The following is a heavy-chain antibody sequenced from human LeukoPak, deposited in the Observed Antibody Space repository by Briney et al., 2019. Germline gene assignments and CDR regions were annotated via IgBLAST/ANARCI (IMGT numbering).Heavy chain of an antibody. CDR3: ARAVLDSSGYYYARPPYLDAFDI. CDR1: GFTPSCHY. D-gene: IGHD3-22*01. V-gene: IGHV3-53*05. Sequence: GGSLRLSRAPSGFTPSCHYTSFVRDAPGEGLECGSVIYSAGSIYYADSMKNRFAIVRDKSKNTLYLQMNSLRAEETAVYYCARAVLDSSGYYYARPPYLDAFDIWGQGTMVTVS. J-gene: IGHJ3*02. CDR2: IYSAGSI.